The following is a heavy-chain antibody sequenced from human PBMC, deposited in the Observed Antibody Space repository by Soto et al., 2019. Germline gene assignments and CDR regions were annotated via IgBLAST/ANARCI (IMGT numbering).Heavy chain of an antibody. D-gene: IGHD2-21*02. V-gene: IGHV3-73*01. CDR1: GFTLSGSA. Sequence: HPGGSLRLSCAASGFTLSGSAMHWVRQASGKGLEWVGRIRSKANSFATAYAASVKGRFTISRDDSKNTAYLQMNSLKTEDTAVYYCTVYCGGDCYSSSSGSWGQGTQVTVSS. CDR2: IRSKANSFAT. J-gene: IGHJ5*02. CDR3: TVYCGGDCYSSSSGS.